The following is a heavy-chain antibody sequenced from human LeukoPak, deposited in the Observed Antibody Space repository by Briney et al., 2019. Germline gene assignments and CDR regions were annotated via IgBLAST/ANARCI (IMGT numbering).Heavy chain of an antibody. CDR1: GFTFSSYG. Sequence: GGSLRLSCAASGFTFSSYGMHWVRQAPGEGLEWVAVISYDGSNKYYADSVKGRFTISRDNSKNTLYLQMNSLRAEDTAVYYCAKQAPFMDVWGQGTTVTVSS. CDR2: ISYDGSNK. CDR3: AKQAPFMDV. J-gene: IGHJ6*02. V-gene: IGHV3-30*18.